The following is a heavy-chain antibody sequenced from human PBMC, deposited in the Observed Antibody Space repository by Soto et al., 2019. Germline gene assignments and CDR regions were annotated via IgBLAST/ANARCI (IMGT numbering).Heavy chain of an antibody. CDR1: GGSISSGGYY. D-gene: IGHD6-13*01. Sequence: PSETLSLTCTVSGGSISSGGYYWSWIRQHPGKGLEWIGYIYYSGSTYYNPSLKSRVTISVDTSKNQFSLKLSSVTAADTAVYYCARGLEYSSSPPPGHRFDPWGQGTLVTVSS. V-gene: IGHV4-31*03. CDR2: IYYSGST. J-gene: IGHJ5*02. CDR3: ARGLEYSSSPPPGHRFDP.